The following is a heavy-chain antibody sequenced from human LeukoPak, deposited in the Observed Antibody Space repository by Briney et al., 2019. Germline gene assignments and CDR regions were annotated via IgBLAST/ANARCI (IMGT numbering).Heavy chain of an antibody. CDR1: GGSISSSSYY. CDR3: ARLQTGLSGYFDWLLYDFDY. J-gene: IGHJ4*02. CDR2: IYYSGST. V-gene: IGHV4-39*01. Sequence: SEXLSLTCTVSGGSISSSSYYWGWLRQPPGKGLEWIGSIYYSGSTYYNPSLKSRVTISVDTSKNQFSLKLSSVTAADTAVYYCARLQTGLSGYFDWLLYDFDYWGQGTLVTVSS. D-gene: IGHD3-9*01.